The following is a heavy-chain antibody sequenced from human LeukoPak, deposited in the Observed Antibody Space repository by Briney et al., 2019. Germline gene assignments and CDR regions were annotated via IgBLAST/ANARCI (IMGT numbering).Heavy chain of an antibody. J-gene: IGHJ4*02. D-gene: IGHD3-9*01. V-gene: IGHV3-7*01. CDR1: GFTFSSYW. CDR2: IKQDGSEK. Sequence: GGSLRLSCAASGFTFSSYWMSWVRQAPGKGLEWVANIKQDGSEKYYVDSVKGRFTISRDNAKNSLYLQMNSLRAEDTAAYYCARELRYFDWGTFDYWGQGTLVTVSS. CDR3: ARELRYFDWGTFDY.